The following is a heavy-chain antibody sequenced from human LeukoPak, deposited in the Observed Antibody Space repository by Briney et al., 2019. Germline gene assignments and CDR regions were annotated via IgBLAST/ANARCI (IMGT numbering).Heavy chain of an antibody. CDR1: GDSIGSYY. CDR2: VFYSGPT. V-gene: IGHV4-59*01. J-gene: IGHJ4*02. D-gene: IGHD1-26*01. CDR3: AGRSARYFDS. Sequence: PLETLSLTCTVSGDSIGSYYWSWIRQPPGEGLQWIGYVFYSGPTNYGASLKSRVAISVDRSKNQFSLKLTSVSAADTAVYYCAGRSARYFDSWGQGTPVTVSS.